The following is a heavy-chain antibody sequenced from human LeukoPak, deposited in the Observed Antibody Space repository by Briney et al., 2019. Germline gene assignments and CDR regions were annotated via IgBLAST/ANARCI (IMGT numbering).Heavy chain of an antibody. CDR1: GFTFSSYS. D-gene: IGHD3-10*01. V-gene: IGHV3-21*01. CDR2: ISSGNSYI. Sequence: GGSLRLSCAASGFTFSSYSMNWVRQAPGKGLEWVSSISSGNSYIYYADSVKGRFTISRDNAKNSLYLQMNSLRAEDTAVYYCARPGLLWFGELSPDVWGKGTTVTVSS. J-gene: IGHJ6*04. CDR3: ARPGLLWFGELSPDV.